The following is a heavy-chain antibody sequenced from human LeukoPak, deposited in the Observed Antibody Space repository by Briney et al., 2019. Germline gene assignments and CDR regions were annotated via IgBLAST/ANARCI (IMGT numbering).Heavy chain of an antibody. Sequence: GGSLTLSCAVSGFTLSSYWMSWVRQAPGKGLEWVANMKPDGSLKYYVDSVKGRFTISRDNSKNSLYLQMNSLRAEDTALYYCAKDGAPAAIMSGEDNWFDPWGQGTLVTVSS. CDR3: AKDGAPAAIMSGEDNWFDP. D-gene: IGHD2-2*01. J-gene: IGHJ5*02. CDR2: MKPDGSLK. V-gene: IGHV3-7*03. CDR1: GFTLSSYW.